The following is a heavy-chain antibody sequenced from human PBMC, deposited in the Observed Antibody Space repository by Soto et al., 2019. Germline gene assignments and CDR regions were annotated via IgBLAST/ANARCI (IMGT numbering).Heavy chain of an antibody. CDR2: IHRTVST. CDR3: ARESAGSGKNNWFDP. Sequence: XATLSLTCSVSGGSISSYYWSWVRKPPGKGLEWIGFIHRTVSTKYNPSLESRVTISVDTSQNQLSLRLSSVTAADTAVYYCARESAGSGKNNWFDPWGQGILVTGSS. D-gene: IGHD3-10*01. V-gene: IGHV4-59*01. CDR1: GGSISSYY. J-gene: IGHJ5*02.